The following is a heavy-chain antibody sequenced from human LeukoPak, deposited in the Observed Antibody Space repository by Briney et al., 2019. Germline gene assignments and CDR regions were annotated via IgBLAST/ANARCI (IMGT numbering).Heavy chain of an antibody. Sequence: GASVKVSCKASGYTFTGYYMHWVRQAPRQGLEWMGWINPNSGVTHYPQKFQGRVTMTRDTSIRTAYMEVSSLRSDDTAVYYCARGQQWLEAFDYWGLGTLVTVSS. V-gene: IGHV1-2*02. J-gene: IGHJ4*02. CDR1: GYTFTGYY. CDR2: INPNSGVT. D-gene: IGHD6-19*01. CDR3: ARGQQWLEAFDY.